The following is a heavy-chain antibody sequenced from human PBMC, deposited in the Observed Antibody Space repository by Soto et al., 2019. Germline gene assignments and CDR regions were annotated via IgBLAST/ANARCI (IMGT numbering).Heavy chain of an antibody. CDR2: IYYSGST. CDR1: GGSISSYY. D-gene: IGHD3-22*01. V-gene: IGHV4-59*01. J-gene: IGHJ4*02. CDR3: ASDRPYDSSGYGFDY. Sequence: SETLSLTCTVSGGSISSYYWSWIRQPPGKGLEWIGYIYYSGSTNYNPSLKSRVTISVDTSKNQFSLKLSSVTAADTAVYYCASDRPYDSSGYGFDYWGQGTLVTVSA.